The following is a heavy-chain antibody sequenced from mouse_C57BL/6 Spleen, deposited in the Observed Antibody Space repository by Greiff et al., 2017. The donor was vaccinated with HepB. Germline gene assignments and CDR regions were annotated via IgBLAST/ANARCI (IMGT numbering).Heavy chain of an antibody. CDR1: GYTFTSYT. CDR2: INPSSGYT. J-gene: IGHJ1*03. CDR3: ARVSNWGYFDV. Sequence: VQLVESGAELARPGASVKMSCKASGYTFTSYTMHWVKQRPGQGLEWIGYINPSSGYTKYNQKFKDKATLTADKSSSTAYMQLSSLTSEDSAVYYCARVSNWGYFDVWGTGTTVTVSS. V-gene: IGHV1-4*01. D-gene: IGHD4-1*01.